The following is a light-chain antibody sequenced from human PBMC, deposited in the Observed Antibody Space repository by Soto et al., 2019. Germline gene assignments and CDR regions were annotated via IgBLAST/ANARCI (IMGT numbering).Light chain of an antibody. CDR1: QSVSSRS. V-gene: IGKV3-20*01. Sequence: EIVLTQCPGTLSLSPWERATLSCRPSQSVSSRSLAWYQQKPGQAPRLLISDASNRAADIPDRFSGSGSGTDFTLTINRLEPEDFAVYYCQQYAGSPRTFGQGTKVDI. J-gene: IGKJ1*01. CDR3: QQYAGSPRT. CDR2: DAS.